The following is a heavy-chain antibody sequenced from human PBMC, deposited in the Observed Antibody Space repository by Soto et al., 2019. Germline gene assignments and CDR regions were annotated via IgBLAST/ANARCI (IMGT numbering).Heavy chain of an antibody. D-gene: IGHD3-10*01. V-gene: IGHV3-23*01. CDR1: GFTFSSYA. J-gene: IGHJ4*02. Sequence: EVQLLESGGGLVQPGGSLRLSCADSGFTFSSYAMWWVRQAPGKGLECVSAISGGGETTYYADSVKGRFTISRDNSKNTLYMQMNSLRDEDTAVYYCDYNSGSGSYYFDYWGQGTLVTASS. CDR2: ISGGGETT. CDR3: DYNSGSGSYYFDY.